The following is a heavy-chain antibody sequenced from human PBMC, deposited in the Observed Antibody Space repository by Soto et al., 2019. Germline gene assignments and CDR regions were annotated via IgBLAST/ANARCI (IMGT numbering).Heavy chain of an antibody. V-gene: IGHV4-30-4*02. CDR3: ARAISTGYNILTGYYMDY. J-gene: IGHJ4*02. CDR2: IYYSGST. D-gene: IGHD3-9*01. Sequence: SETLSLTCTVSGGSISSGDYYWSWIRQPPGKGLEWIGYIYYSGSTYYNPSLKSRVTISVDTSKNQFSLKLNSMTAADAAVYYCARAISTGYNILTGYYMDYWGQGSLVTVSS. CDR1: GGSISSGDYY.